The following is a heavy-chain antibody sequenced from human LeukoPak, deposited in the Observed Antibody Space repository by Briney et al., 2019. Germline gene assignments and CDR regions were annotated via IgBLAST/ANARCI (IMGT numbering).Heavy chain of an antibody. Sequence: ASVKVSCKASSYTFTSYGISWVRQAPGQGLEWMGWISAYNGNTNYAQKLQGRVTMTTDTSTSTAYMELRSLRSDDTAVYYCAREKTGPMVRGVTLDYWGQGTLVTVSS. CDR3: AREKTGPMVRGVTLDY. CDR1: SYTFTSYG. V-gene: IGHV1-18*04. CDR2: ISAYNGNT. D-gene: IGHD3-10*01. J-gene: IGHJ4*02.